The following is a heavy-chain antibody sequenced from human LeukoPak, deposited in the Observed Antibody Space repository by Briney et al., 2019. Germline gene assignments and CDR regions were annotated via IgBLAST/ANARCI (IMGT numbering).Heavy chain of an antibody. V-gene: IGHV3-66*01. Sequence: GGSLRLSCAASGFTVSRSYMSWVRQAPGKGLEWVSVIYSGGSTYYADSVKGRFTISRDNAKNSLYLQMNSLRAEDTAVYYCARDSGDMDYFDYWGQGTLVTVSS. CDR1: GFTVSRSY. D-gene: IGHD3-9*01. CDR2: IYSGGST. J-gene: IGHJ4*02. CDR3: ARDSGDMDYFDY.